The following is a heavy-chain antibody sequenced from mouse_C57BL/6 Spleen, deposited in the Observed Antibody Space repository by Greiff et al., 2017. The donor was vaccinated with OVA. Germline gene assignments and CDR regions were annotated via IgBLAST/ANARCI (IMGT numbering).Heavy chain of an antibody. CDR2: IDPSDSYT. V-gene: IGHV1-59*01. D-gene: IGHD2-1*01. Sequence: QVQLQQPGAELVRPGTSVKLSCKASGYTFTSYWMHWVKQRPGQGLEWIGVIDPSDSYTNYNQKFKGKATLTVDTSSSTAYMQLSSLTSEDSAVYYCARSGYYGKLWYFDVWGTVTTVTVSS. J-gene: IGHJ1*03. CDR3: ARSGYYGKLWYFDV. CDR1: GYTFTSYW.